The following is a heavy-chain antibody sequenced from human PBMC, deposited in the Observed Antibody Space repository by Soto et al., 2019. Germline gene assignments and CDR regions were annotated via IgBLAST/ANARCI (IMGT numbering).Heavy chain of an antibody. V-gene: IGHV4-30-4*08. J-gene: IGHJ6*02. CDR1: GVTISNDDYY. Sequence: SETLSLTCSVSGVTISNDDYYWTWIRQPQGKGLEWIGHIYYNGNTYYNPSLKSRLTMSLDTSQNQFSLHLTSVIAADSASYFCARATTVTSSFFYYGLDVWGQGTTVT. CDR2: IYYNGNT. D-gene: IGHD4-17*01. CDR3: ARATTVTSSFFYYGLDV.